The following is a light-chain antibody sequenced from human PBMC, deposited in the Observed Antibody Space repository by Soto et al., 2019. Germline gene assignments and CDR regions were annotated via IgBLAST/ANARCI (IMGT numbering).Light chain of an antibody. CDR3: SSQTSTTLVV. CDR2: DVS. J-gene: IGLJ2*01. Sequence: QSALTQPASVSGSPGQSITISCAGTSSDIGAYNYVSWYQQYPGKSPKLMIHDVSNRPSGVSNRFSGSKSGNTASLTISGLQAEDEADYYCSSQTSTTLVVFGGGTKVTVL. V-gene: IGLV2-14*03. CDR1: SSDIGAYNY.